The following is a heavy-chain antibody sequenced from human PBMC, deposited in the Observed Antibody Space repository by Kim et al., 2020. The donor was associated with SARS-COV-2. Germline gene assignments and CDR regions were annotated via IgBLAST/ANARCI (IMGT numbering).Heavy chain of an antibody. D-gene: IGHD6-13*01. CDR3: AKDKWGAAGNFDY. Sequence: GGSLRLSCAASGFTFSSYAMTWVRQAPGKGLEWVSTISGNGDGTYYADSVRGRFTISRDNSNNTLYLQLSSLRAEDTAVYYCAKDKWGAAGNFDYWAREP. CDR1: GFTFSSYA. V-gene: IGHV3-23*01. J-gene: IGHJ4*02. CDR2: ISGNGDGT.